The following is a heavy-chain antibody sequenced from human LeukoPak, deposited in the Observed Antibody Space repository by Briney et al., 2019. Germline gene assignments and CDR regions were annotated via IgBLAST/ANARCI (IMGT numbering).Heavy chain of an antibody. V-gene: IGHV3-7*01. CDR1: GFTFSSYW. D-gene: IGHD3-10*02. Sequence: GGSLRLSCAASGFTFSSYWMSWVRQAPGKGLEWVANIKEDGSEKNYVDSVRGRFTISRDNAKNSLYLQMNSLRAEDPAVYYCAELGITMIGGVWGKGTTVTISS. CDR3: AELGITMIGGV. J-gene: IGHJ6*04. CDR2: IKEDGSEK.